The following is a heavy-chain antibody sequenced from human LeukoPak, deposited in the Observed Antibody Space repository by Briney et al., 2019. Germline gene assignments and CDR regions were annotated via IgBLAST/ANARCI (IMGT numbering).Heavy chain of an antibody. J-gene: IGHJ4*02. CDR2: IYYSGST. D-gene: IGHD6-19*01. CDR1: GGSISSSSYY. CDR3: ARLGSGWSLFDY. V-gene: IGHV4-39*01. Sequence: SETLSLTCTVSGGSISSSSYYWGWIRQPPGKGLEWIGSIYYSGSTYYNPSLKSRVTISVDTSKNQFSLKLSSVTAADTAVYYCARLGSGWSLFDYWGQGTLVTVSS.